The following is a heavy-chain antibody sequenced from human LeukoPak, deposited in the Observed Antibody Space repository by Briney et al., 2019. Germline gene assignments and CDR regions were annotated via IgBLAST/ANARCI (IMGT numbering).Heavy chain of an antibody. D-gene: IGHD3-3*01. J-gene: IGHJ6*02. CDR3: ARDNYDFWSGYATWGYYYYGMDV. CDR2: IWYDGSNK. V-gene: IGHV3-33*01. CDR1: GFTFSSYG. Sequence: GGSLRLSCAASGFTFSSYGMHWVRQAPGKGLEWVAVIWYDGSNKYYADSVKGRFTISRDNSKNTLYLQMNSLRAEDTAVYYCARDNYDFWSGYATWGYYYYGMDVWGQGTTVTVSS.